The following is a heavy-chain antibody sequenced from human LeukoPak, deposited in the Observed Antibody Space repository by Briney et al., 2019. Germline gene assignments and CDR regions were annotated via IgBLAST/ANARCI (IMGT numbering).Heavy chain of an antibody. Sequence: SETLSLTCTVSGASISNSEFYWGWIRQAPGKGLEWIVSIYSSGSPYYSPSFKSRATMSIDRSQNHFSLRLTSVTAADTAVYYCARDPPGGIGEYFQHWGQGTLVTVPS. D-gene: IGHD2-15*01. CDR1: GASISNSEFY. V-gene: IGHV4-39*07. J-gene: IGHJ1*01. CDR2: IYSSGSP. CDR3: ARDPPGGIGEYFQH.